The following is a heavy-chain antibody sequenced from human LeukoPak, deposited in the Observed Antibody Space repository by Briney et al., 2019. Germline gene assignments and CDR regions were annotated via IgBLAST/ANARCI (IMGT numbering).Heavy chain of an antibody. V-gene: IGHV4-39*07. CDR3: ARSPTTDYFDY. Sequence: SETLSLTCTVSGGSISSSSYYWGWIRQPPGKGLEWIGSIYYSGSTNYNPSLKSRVTISVDTSKNQFSLKLSSVTAADTAVYYCARSPTTDYFDYWGQGTLVTVSS. CDR1: GGSISSSSYY. D-gene: IGHD5-12*01. CDR2: IYYSGST. J-gene: IGHJ4*02.